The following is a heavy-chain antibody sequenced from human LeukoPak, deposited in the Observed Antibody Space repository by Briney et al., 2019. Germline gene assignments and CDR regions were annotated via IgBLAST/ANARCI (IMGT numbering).Heavy chain of an antibody. V-gene: IGHV3-30*02. CDR3: AKEGSSGSYLDY. Sequence: GGSLRLSCAASGFTFSSYGMHWVRQAPGKGLEWVAVIWYDGSNKYYADSVKGRFTISRDNSKNTLYLQMNSLRAEDTAVYYCAKEGSSGSYLDYWGQGTLVTVSS. D-gene: IGHD1-26*01. CDR1: GFTFSSYG. CDR2: IWYDGSNK. J-gene: IGHJ4*02.